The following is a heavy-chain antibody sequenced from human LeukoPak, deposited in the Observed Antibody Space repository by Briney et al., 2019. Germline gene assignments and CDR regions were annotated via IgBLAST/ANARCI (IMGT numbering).Heavy chain of an antibody. CDR2: IWYDGSNK. Sequence: PGRSLRLSCAASGFTFSSYGMHWVRQAPGKGLEWVAVIWYDGSNKYYADSVKGRFTISRENSKNTLYLQMNSLRAEDTAVYYCARGGEEWELLTDYWGQGTLVTVSS. CDR1: GFTFSSYG. CDR3: ARGGEEWELLTDY. D-gene: IGHD1-26*01. J-gene: IGHJ4*02. V-gene: IGHV3-33*01.